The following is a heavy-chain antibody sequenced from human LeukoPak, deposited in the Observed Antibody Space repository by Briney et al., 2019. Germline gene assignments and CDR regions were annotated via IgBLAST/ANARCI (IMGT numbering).Heavy chain of an antibody. V-gene: IGHV3-72*01. D-gene: IGHD3-10*01. J-gene: IGHJ4*02. CDR1: GLTFSDQY. Sequence: PGGSLRLSCAASGLTFSDQYIDWVRQAPGKGLEWIGRSRNRANSYTTAYAASVKGRFTISRDDSKNSLYLQMNSLQTEDTAVYSCNRPQRGGGHYFDYWGQGTLVTVSS. CDR3: NRPQRGGGHYFDY. CDR2: SRNRANSYTT.